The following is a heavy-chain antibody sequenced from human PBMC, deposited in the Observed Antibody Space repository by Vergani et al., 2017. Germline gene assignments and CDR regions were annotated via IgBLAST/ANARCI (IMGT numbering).Heavy chain of an antibody. V-gene: IGHV3-23*01. CDR2: ISGTGDYT. J-gene: IGHJ5*02. CDR3: TKGAGGVRGRNWLDP. Sequence: EMQLSESGGGLVQPGGSLRLSCAASGFSFSTYMMNWVRQAPGKGLEWVASISGTGDYTYYADSLKGRFTISRDNSNSTLYLQMNSLRADDTAIFYCTKGAGGVRGRNWLDPWGQGTLVTVSS. CDR1: GFSFSTYM. D-gene: IGHD3-10*01.